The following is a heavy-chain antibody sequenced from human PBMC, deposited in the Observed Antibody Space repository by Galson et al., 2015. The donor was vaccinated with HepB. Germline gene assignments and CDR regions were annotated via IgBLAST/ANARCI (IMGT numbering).Heavy chain of an antibody. CDR3: VQNAV. Sequence: SLRLSCAASGFTFTDYWMSWVRQAPGKGLEWVANIKGDGSEMWYVDSVRGRFTISRDNAKDSLYLQMKSLRVEDTAIYYCVQNAVWGQGTTVTVTS. V-gene: IGHV3-7*01. CDR2: IKGDGSEM. J-gene: IGHJ6*02. CDR1: GFTFTDYW.